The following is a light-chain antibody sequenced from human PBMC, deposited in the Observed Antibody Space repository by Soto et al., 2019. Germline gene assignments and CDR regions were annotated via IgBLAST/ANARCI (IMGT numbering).Light chain of an antibody. CDR3: HQAAHSPRA. CDR2: AAS. V-gene: IGKV3-20*01. CDR1: QIITNSY. J-gene: IGKJ1*01. Sequence: EVLLTQSPGTLSLSPGERATLSCRASQIITNSYIAWYQQKPGQAPRLPIYAASFRATGIPDRSSGSGSGTAVTLTINRLAPEDFAVYYCHQAAHSPRAFGQGTKVDVK.